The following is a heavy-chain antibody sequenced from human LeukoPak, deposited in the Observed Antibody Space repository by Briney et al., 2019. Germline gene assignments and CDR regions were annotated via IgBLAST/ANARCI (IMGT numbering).Heavy chain of an antibody. D-gene: IGHD1-26*01. V-gene: IGHV3-30-3*01. Sequence: PGRPLRLSCAASGFTFSSYAMHWVRQAPGKGLEWVAVISYDGSNKYYADSVKGRFTISRDNSKNTLYLQMNSLRAEDTAVYYCARAPDGGSYFDYWGQGTLVTVSS. CDR3: ARAPDGGSYFDY. J-gene: IGHJ4*02. CDR2: ISYDGSNK. CDR1: GFTFSSYA.